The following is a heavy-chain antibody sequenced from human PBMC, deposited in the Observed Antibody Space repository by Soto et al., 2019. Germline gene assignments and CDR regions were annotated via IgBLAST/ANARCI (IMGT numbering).Heavy chain of an antibody. CDR1: GVSISSYF. CDR2: ISTSGTT. Sequence: SETLSLTCTVSGVSISSYFWTWIRQPAGKGLDWIGRISTSGTTNYNPSLMSRVTMSVDTPKNHFSLNLSAVTAADTAVYYCAREAGPDRWFDPWGQGTLVTVSS. J-gene: IGHJ5*02. CDR3: AREAGPDRWFDP. V-gene: IGHV4-4*07. D-gene: IGHD6-19*01.